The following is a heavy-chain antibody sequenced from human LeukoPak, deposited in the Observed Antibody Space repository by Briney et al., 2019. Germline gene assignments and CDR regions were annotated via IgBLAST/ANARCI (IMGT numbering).Heavy chain of an antibody. CDR2: INHSGST. Sequence: SETLSLTCAVYGGSFSGYYWSWIRQPPGKGLEWIGEINHSGSTNYNPSLKSRVTISVDTSKNQFSLKLSSVTAADTAVYYCARCSRLTKPYYYYYYMDVWGKGTTVTVSS. CDR3: ARCSRLTKPYYYYYYMDV. J-gene: IGHJ6*03. V-gene: IGHV4-34*01. CDR1: GGSFSGYY. D-gene: IGHD2-8*01.